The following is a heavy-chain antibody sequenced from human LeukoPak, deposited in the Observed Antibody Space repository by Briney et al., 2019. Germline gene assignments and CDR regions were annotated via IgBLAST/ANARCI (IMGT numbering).Heavy chain of an antibody. CDR2: INPNSGGT. V-gene: IGHV1-2*02. CDR3: ARGYCSSTSCYFLHYYYYGMDV. D-gene: IGHD2-2*01. J-gene: IGHJ6*02. Sequence: ASVKVSCKSSGYTFTGYYMRWVRQAPGQGLEWMGWINPNSGGTNYAQKFQGRVTMTRDTSISTAYMQLSRLRSDDTAVYYCARGYCSSTSCYFLHYYYYGMDVWGQGTTVTVSS. CDR1: GYTFTGYY.